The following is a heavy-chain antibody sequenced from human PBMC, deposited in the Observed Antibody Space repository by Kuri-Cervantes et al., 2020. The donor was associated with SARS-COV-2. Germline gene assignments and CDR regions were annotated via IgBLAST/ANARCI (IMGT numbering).Heavy chain of an antibody. CDR2: IYYSGST. J-gene: IGHJ4*02. V-gene: IGHV4-39*01. Sequence: GSLRLSCTVSGGSISSYYWGWIRQPPGKGLEWIGSIYYSGSTYYNPSLKSRVTISVDTSKNQFSLKLSSVTAADTAVYYCARLVVPAAPSDYWGQGTLVTVSS. D-gene: IGHD2-2*01. CDR1: GGSISSYY. CDR3: ARLVVPAAPSDY.